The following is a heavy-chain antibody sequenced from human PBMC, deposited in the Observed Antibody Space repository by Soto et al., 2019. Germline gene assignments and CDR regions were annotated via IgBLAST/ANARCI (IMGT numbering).Heavy chain of an antibody. CDR1: SDSMNGYY. D-gene: IGHD6-13*01. CDR2: VFSRGRS. V-gene: IGHV4-59*01. CDR3: AKDIRGRTAASVHNYFDP. Sequence: ASETLSLTCSVSSDSMNGYYWTWVRQSPGQGVEWIGHVFSRGRSESNPSLTSRVTMSLDTSANQFSLKLSSVTAADTAVYYCAKDIRGRTAASVHNYFDPWGQGTPVTVSS. J-gene: IGHJ5*02.